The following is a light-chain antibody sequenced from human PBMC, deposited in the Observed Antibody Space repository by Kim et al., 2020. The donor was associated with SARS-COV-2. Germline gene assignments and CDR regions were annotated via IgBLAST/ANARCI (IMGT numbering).Light chain of an antibody. CDR2: YDT. Sequence: SYELTQPPSVSVAPGKTARITCGENSIGLQSVHWYQQKLGQAPVLVIYYDTDRPSGIPERFSGSNSGNTATLTISRVEAGDEADYYCQVWDTGSDHPIFGGGTQLTVL. V-gene: IGLV3-21*04. J-gene: IGLJ2*01. CDR1: SIGLQS. CDR3: QVWDTGSDHPI.